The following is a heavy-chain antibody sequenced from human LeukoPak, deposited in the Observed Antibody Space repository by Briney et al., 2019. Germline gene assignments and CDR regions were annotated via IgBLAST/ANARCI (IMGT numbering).Heavy chain of an antibody. D-gene: IGHD6-13*01. CDR3: ARDAGSSWYEIDY. V-gene: IGHV3-21*01. J-gene: IGHJ4*02. CDR2: ISSSSSYI. CDR1: EFTFSSYS. Sequence: TGKSLGLSCAASEFTFSSYSMNWVRQAPGKGLEWVSSISSSSSYIYYADSVKGRFTISRDNAKNSLYLQMNSLRAEDTAVYYCARDAGSSWYEIDYWGQGTLVTVSS.